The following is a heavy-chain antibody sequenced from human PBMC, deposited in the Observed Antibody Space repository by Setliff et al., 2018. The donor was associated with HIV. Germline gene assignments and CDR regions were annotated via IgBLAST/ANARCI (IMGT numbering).Heavy chain of an antibody. CDR3: AREGSSDSSPGGHDVFDI. Sequence: GASVKVSCKASGYTFTNYYLHWVRQAPGQGLEWMGWINPNSGGTNYAQRFQGRVTMTRDTSIGTAYMELRRLRSDDTAVYYCAREGSSDSSPGGHDVFDIWGQGTMVTVSS. CDR1: GYTFTNYY. CDR2: INPNSGGT. V-gene: IGHV1-2*02. D-gene: IGHD3-22*01. J-gene: IGHJ3*02.